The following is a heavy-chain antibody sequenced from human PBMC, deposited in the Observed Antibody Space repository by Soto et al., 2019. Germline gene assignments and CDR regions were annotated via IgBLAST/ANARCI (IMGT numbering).Heavy chain of an antibody. CDR1: GGSISSGGYY. D-gene: IGHD4-4*01. Sequence: SETLSLTCTVSGGSISSGGYYWSWIRQHPGKGMKWIGYIYYSGSTNYKPSLKSRVTISVDTSKNQFSLKVSSATAADTAVYYCARHSNRNYGLYYFDYWGLGALVTVSS. V-gene: IGHV4-31*03. J-gene: IGHJ4*02. CDR3: ARHSNRNYGLYYFDY. CDR2: IYYSGST.